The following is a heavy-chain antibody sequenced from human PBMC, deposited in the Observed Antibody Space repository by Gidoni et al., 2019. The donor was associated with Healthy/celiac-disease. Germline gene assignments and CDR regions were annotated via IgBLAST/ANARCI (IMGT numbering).Heavy chain of an antibody. CDR2: IWYDGSNK. CDR1: GFTFSSYG. Sequence: QVQLVESGGGVVQPGRSLRLSCAASGFTFSSYGMHWVRQAPGKGLGGVAVIWYDGSNKYYADSVKGRFTISRDNSKNTLYLQMNSLRAEDTAVYYCARVRPRYSSGWYVGQFDYWGQGTLVTVSS. D-gene: IGHD6-19*01. J-gene: IGHJ4*02. V-gene: IGHV3-33*01. CDR3: ARVRPRYSSGWYVGQFDY.